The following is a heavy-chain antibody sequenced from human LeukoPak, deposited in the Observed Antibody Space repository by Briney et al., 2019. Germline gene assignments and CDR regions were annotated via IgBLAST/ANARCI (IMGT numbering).Heavy chain of an antibody. Sequence: GGSLRLSCAASGFTFSSYSMNWVRQAPGKGLEWVSSTSSSSSYIYYADSVKGRFTISRDNAKNSLYLQMNSLRAEDTAVYYCARDRWIQLWFDYWGQGTLVTVSS. J-gene: IGHJ4*02. CDR2: TSSSSSYI. V-gene: IGHV3-21*01. CDR3: ARDRWIQLWFDY. CDR1: GFTFSSYS. D-gene: IGHD5-18*01.